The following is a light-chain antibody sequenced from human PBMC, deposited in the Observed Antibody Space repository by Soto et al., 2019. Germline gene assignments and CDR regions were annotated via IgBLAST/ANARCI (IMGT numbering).Light chain of an antibody. Sequence: EIVLTQSPGTLSLSPGERATLSCRASQTVTSTFLAWYQQKPGQAPRLLIYGASRRATGIPDRFSGSGSGTDFSLTITRLEPEDFEVSYCHQYDSSRTFGQGTKVEMK. CDR2: GAS. CDR1: QTVTSTF. CDR3: HQYDSSRT. V-gene: IGKV3-20*01. J-gene: IGKJ1*01.